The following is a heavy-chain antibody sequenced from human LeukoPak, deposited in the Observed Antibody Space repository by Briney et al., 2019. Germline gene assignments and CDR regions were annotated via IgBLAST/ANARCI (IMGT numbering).Heavy chain of an antibody. V-gene: IGHV1-2*02. CDR2: INPNSGGT. D-gene: IGHD6-6*01. J-gene: IGHJ5*02. CDR1: GYTFTDYY. CDR3: ARTEYSSSATFDP. Sequence: ASVKVSCKASGYTFTDYYIHWVRQAPGQGLEWMGWINPNSGGTNYAQKFQGRVTMTRDTSISTAYMELSRLRSDDTAVYYCARTEYSSSATFDPWGQGTLVTVSS.